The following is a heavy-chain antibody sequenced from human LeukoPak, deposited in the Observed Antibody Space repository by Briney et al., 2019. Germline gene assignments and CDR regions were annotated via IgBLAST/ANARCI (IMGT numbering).Heavy chain of an antibody. CDR2: IKQDGSEK. CDR1: GFTFSDYY. CDR3: ANIGYYGSGNAFDI. D-gene: IGHD3-10*01. Sequence: GGSLRLSCAASGFTFSDYYMNWVPQAPGKGLEWVANIKQDGSEKYYVDSVKGRFTISRDNAKNTLYLQMNSLRAEDTAVYYCANIGYYGSGNAFDIWGQGTMVTVSS. V-gene: IGHV3-7*01. J-gene: IGHJ3*02.